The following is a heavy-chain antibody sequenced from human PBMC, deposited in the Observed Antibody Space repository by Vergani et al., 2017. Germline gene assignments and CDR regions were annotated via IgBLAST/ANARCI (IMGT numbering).Heavy chain of an antibody. CDR2: ISSSSSYI. J-gene: IGHJ4*02. D-gene: IGHD3-3*01. Sequence: EVHLVESGGGLVKPGGSLRLSCAASGFTFSSYSMNWVRQAPGKGLEWVSSISSSSSYIYYADSVKGRFTISRDNAKNSLYLQMNSLRAEDTALYYCARERNAYYDFWSGYYTQYYFDYWGQGTLVTVSS. CDR1: GFTFSSYS. V-gene: IGHV3-21*04. CDR3: ARERNAYYDFWSGYYTQYYFDY.